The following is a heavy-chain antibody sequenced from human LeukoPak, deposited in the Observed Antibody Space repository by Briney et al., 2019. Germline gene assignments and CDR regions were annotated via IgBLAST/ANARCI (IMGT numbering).Heavy chain of an antibody. CDR3: ARVGQQLALYYFDY. CDR2: IYYSGST. CDR1: GGSISSYY. Sequence: SETLSLTCTVSGGSISSYYCSWIRQPPGKGLEWIGYIYYSGSTNYNPSLKSRVTISVDTSKNQFSLKLSSVTAADTAVYYCARVGQQLALYYFDYWGQGTLVTVSS. V-gene: IGHV4-59*01. D-gene: IGHD6-13*01. J-gene: IGHJ4*02.